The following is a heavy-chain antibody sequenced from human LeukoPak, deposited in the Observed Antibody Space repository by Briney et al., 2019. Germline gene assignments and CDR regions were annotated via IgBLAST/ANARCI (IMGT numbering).Heavy chain of an antibody. CDR3: ARLQRNYYDSSGYHWYFDL. V-gene: IGHV4-34*01. D-gene: IGHD3-22*01. Sequence: SETLSLTCAVYGGSFSGYYWSWIRQPPGKGLEWIGSIYYSGSTYYNPSLKSRVTISVDTSKNQFSLKLSSVTAADTAVYYCARLQRNYYDSSGYHWYFDLWGRGTLVTVSS. CDR2: IYYSGST. J-gene: IGHJ2*01. CDR1: GGSFSGYY.